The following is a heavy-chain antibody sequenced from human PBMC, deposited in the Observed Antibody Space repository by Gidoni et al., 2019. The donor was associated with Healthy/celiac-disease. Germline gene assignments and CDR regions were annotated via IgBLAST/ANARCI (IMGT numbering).Heavy chain of an antibody. CDR1: GFTFSSYE. Sequence: EVQLVESGGGLVQPGGSLRLSCAASGFTFSSYEMNWVRQAPGKGLEWVSYISSSGSTIYYADSVKGRFTISRDNAKNSLYLQMNSLRAEDTAVYYCARDGKGSGGRSYNWFDPWGQGTLVTVSS. J-gene: IGHJ5*02. CDR2: ISSSGSTI. CDR3: ARDGKGSGGRSYNWFDP. D-gene: IGHD2-15*01. V-gene: IGHV3-48*03.